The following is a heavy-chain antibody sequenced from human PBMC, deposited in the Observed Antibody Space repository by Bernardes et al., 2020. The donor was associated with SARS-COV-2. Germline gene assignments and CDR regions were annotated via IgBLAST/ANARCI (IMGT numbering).Heavy chain of an antibody. CDR3: ARHARDCTGGVCQTYYYYAMDV. D-gene: IGHD2-8*02. J-gene: IGHJ6*02. V-gene: IGHV4-59*08. CDR1: GGSTNYHY. Sequence: SETLSLTCTVSGGSTNYHYWSWIRQPPGKGLEWIGYIYYSGTTNYNPSLKSRVTISIGTSKNQLSLKLRSVTAADTAVYYCARHARDCTGGVCQTYYYYAMDVWGQGTTVTVSS. CDR2: IYYSGTT.